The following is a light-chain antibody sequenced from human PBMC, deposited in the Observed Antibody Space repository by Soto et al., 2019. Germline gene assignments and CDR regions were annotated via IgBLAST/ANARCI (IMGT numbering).Light chain of an antibody. V-gene: IGKV1-27*01. J-gene: IGKJ5*01. CDR1: PGIINY. CDR3: QKYNSAPLT. CDR2: AAS. Sequence: DIQMTQSPSSLSASVRDRVTITCRASPGIINYLAWYQQKPGKVPKLLIYAASTLQSGVPSRFSGSGSGTEFTLTISSLQPEDVATYYCQKYNSAPLTFGQGTRVEIK.